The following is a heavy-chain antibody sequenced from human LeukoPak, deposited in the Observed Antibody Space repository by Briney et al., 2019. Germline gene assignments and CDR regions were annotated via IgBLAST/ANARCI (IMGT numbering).Heavy chain of an antibody. D-gene: IGHD6-13*01. V-gene: IGHV4-34*01. CDR1: GGSFSGYY. CDR2: INHSGST. CDR3: AKGRTSGGYSSSWYLTYNWFDP. J-gene: IGHJ5*02. Sequence: SETLSLTCAVYGGSFSGYYWSWLRQPPGEGLEWIGEINHSGSTNYNPSLKSRVTISVDTSKNQFSLKLSSVTAADTAVYYCAKGRTSGGYSSSWYLTYNWFDPWGQGTLVTVSS.